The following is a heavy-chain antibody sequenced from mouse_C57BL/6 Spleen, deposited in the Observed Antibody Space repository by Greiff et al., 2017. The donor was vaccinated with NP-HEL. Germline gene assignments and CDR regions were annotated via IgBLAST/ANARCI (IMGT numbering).Heavy chain of an antibody. Sequence: EVKLVESEGGLVQPGSSMKLSCTASGFTFSDYYMAWVRQVPEKGLEWVANINYDGSSTYYLDSLKSRFIITRDNAKNILYLQMSSLKSEDTATYYCARDGRVTTVERYFDVWGTGTTVTVSS. CDR2: INYDGSST. D-gene: IGHD1-1*01. J-gene: IGHJ1*03. CDR3: ARDGRVTTVERYFDV. CDR1: GFTFSDYY. V-gene: IGHV5-16*01.